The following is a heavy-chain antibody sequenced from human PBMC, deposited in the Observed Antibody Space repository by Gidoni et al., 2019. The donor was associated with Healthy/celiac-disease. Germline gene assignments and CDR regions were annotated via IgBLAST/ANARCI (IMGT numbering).Heavy chain of an antibody. V-gene: IGHV4-39*07. Sequence: QLQLQESGPVLVKPSETLSLTCTVSGGSIRSSSYYWGWIRQPPGKGLEWFGSFNYIGSTYYNPSLKSRVTISVDTSKNQFSLKLSSVTAADTAVYYCARVKVGDSSGYYYALHDAFDIWGQGTMVTVSS. CDR1: GGSIRSSSYY. CDR2: FNYIGST. D-gene: IGHD3-22*01. CDR3: ARVKVGDSSGYYYALHDAFDI. J-gene: IGHJ3*02.